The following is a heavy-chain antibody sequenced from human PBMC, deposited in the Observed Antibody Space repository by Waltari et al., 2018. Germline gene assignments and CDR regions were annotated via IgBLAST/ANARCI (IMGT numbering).Heavy chain of an antibody. CDR2: IYTSGST. CDR3: AGGAAAGNYFDY. D-gene: IGHD6-13*01. J-gene: IGHJ4*02. CDR1: GGSISSYY. Sequence: QVQLQESGPGLVKPSETLSLTCTVSGGSISSYYWSWIRQPAGKGLEWIGRIYTSGSTNSNPSLKSRVTMAVDTSKNQFSLKLSSVTAADTAVYYCAGGAAAGNYFDYWGQGTLVTVSS. V-gene: IGHV4-4*07.